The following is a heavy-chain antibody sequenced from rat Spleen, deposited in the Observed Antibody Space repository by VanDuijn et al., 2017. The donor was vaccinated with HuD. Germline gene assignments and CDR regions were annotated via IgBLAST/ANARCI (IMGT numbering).Heavy chain of an antibody. J-gene: IGHJ2*01. CDR1: GFSLTSSN. V-gene: IGHV2-30*01. CDR2: IWTGGGT. CDR3: ARDSY. Sequence: QVQLKESGPGLVQPSQTLSLTCTVSGFSLTSSNVHWVRQTTGKGLEWMGIIWTGGGTDYNSALKSRLSISRDTSKSQVFLKVNSLQTDDTATYYCARDSYWGQGVMVTVSS.